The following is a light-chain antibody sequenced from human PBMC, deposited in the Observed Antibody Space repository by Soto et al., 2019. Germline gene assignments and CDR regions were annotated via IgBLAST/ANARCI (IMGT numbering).Light chain of an antibody. CDR2: GNT. Sequence: QSVLTQSPSGSGALGQRVTLSCTGSSSNIGAGSDVHWYQQLPGRDPKLLIYGNTNRPSGVPDRFSGSKSGTSASLAITGLQAEYEPDYYCLSFDSSLSVVFVGGTQVTLL. CDR1: SSNIGAGSD. CDR3: LSFDSSLSVV. J-gene: IGLJ2*01. V-gene: IGLV1-40*01.